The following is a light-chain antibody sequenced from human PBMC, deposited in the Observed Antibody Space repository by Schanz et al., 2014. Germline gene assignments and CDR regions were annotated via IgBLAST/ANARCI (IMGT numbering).Light chain of an antibody. CDR2: EVS. V-gene: IGLV2-8*01. CDR1: SSDVGGHDY. Sequence: QSALTQPPSASGAPGQSVTISCTGTSSDVGGHDYVSWYQHHPGKAPKLMIYEVSKRPSGVPDRFSGSKSVNTASLTVSGLQAEDEADYYCSSYTSSTTLVFGGGTKLTVL. CDR3: SSYTSSTTLV. J-gene: IGLJ3*02.